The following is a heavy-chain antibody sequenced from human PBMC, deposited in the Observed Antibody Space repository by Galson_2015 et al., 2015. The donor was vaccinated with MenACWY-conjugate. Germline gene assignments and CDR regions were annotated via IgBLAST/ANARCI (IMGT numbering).Heavy chain of an antibody. CDR3: ARLPTWGSSFGYFDY. J-gene: IGHJ4*02. Sequence: LSLTCTVSGASISSHHWSWFRQPPGPGLEWIAYIRDTGSLKDNPSLKSRVTMSADKYNNQCSLRLISVTAADTAVYYCARLPTWGSSFGYFDYWGQGILVAVSS. CDR1: GASISSHH. CDR2: IRDTGSL. D-gene: IGHD7-27*01. V-gene: IGHV4-59*08.